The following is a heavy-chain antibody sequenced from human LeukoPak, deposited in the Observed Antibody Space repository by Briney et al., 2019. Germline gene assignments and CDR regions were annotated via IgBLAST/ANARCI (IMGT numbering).Heavy chain of an antibody. CDR3: ARANGGGLDY. V-gene: IGHV1-46*01. D-gene: IGHD3-10*01. J-gene: IGHJ4*02. CDR2: IHPTDGST. Sequence: VATVKVSCKRSGYTFSTYYMHWVRQAPGQGLEWLGIIHPTDGSTNYTQKIQGRVTMTRDTATGTVYLELSSLRSEDTAVYWCARANGGGLDYWGQGTLITVSS. CDR1: GYTFSTYY.